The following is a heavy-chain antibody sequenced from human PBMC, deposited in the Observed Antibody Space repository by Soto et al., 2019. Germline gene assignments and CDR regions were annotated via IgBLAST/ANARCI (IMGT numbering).Heavy chain of an antibody. J-gene: IGHJ6*03. Sequence: QVQLQQWGAGLLKPSETLSLTCAVYGGSFSGYQWTWIRQTPGKGLEWIGEINDSGNINYNPSLKSRVPILLDTPKKQISLQLSSVTAADSAVYYCARGLILWFGELSRRGGYYYYMDVWGKGTTVTVSS. V-gene: IGHV4-34*01. D-gene: IGHD3-10*01. CDR3: ARGLILWFGELSRRGGYYYYMDV. CDR1: GGSFSGYQ. CDR2: INDSGNI.